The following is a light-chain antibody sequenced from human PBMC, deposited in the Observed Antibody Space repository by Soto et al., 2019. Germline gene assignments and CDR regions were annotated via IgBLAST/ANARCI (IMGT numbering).Light chain of an antibody. CDR1: RTSIASQV. CDR2: NNN. CDR3: ATLDDSRDGPV. V-gene: IGLV1-44*01. J-gene: IGLJ2*01. Sequence: QSVLTQQPSASGAPGQRVTISCSGSRTSIASQVVQWYQHIPGTAPKLLMQNNNERPSGVPDRFSASKSGTSASLAISGLQAEDEEDYYCATLDDSRDGPVFGGGTKLTVL.